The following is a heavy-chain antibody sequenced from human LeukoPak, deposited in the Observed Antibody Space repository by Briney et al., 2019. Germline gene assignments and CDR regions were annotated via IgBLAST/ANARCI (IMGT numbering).Heavy chain of an antibody. V-gene: IGHV3-33*08. CDR3: ARDRAAADLDY. J-gene: IGHJ4*02. CDR1: GFTFSSYG. CDR2: IWYDGSNT. Sequence: SLRLSCAASGFTFSSYGMHWVRQAPGKGLEWVAVIWYDGSNTYYADSVKGRFTISRDNSKNTLYLQMNSLRAEDTAVYYCARDRAAADLDYWGQGTLVTVSS. D-gene: IGHD6-13*01.